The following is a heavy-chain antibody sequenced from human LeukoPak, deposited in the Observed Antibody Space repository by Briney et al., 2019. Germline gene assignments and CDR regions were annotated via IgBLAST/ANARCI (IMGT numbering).Heavy chain of an antibody. V-gene: IGHV1-46*01. CDR2: INPSGGST. J-gene: IGHJ1*01. CDR3: AKGWQQLAEYFQH. CDR1: GYTFTTYY. Sequence: ASVKVSCKASGYTFTTYYMHWVRQAPGQGLDWMGIINPSGGSTIYAQKFLGRVTMTRDTSTNTVYMDLSSLRSDDTAVYYCAKGWQQLAEYFQHWGQGTLVTVSS. D-gene: IGHD6-13*01.